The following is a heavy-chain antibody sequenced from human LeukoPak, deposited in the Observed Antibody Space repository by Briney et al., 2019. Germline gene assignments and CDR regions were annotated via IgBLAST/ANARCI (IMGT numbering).Heavy chain of an antibody. V-gene: IGHV1-46*01. CDR2: INPSGGST. J-gene: IGHJ3*02. CDR1: GYIFTSYY. D-gene: IGHD3-22*01. CDR3: AGGPPITMIVGVTGIYAFDI. Sequence: ASVKVSCKASGYIFTSYYMLWVRQAPGQGLEWMGIINPSGGSTSCAQKFQGRVTMTRDTSTSTVYMELSSLRSEDTAVYYCAGGPPITMIVGVTGIYAFDIWGQGTMVTVSS.